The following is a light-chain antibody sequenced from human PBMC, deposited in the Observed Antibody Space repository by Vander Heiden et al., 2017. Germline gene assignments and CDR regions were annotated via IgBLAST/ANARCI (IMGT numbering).Light chain of an antibody. CDR3: QQSFNTPQT. J-gene: IGKJ1*01. CDR2: SAD. V-gene: IGKV1-39*01. CDR1: PTIGTS. Sequence: DIHISHFPSSLSASVGDRVTITCRASPTIGTSLHWYQQRPGRAPKLLISSADILQSGVPSRFSGRGSGADFSLTISSLQPEDVATYYCQQSFNTPQTFGQGTRVEIK.